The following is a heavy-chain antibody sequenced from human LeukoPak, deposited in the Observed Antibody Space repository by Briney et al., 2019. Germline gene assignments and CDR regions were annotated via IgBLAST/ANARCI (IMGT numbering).Heavy chain of an antibody. CDR1: GYTFTGYY. Sequence: ASVKVSCKASGYTFTGYYMHWVRQAPGQGLEWMGWINPNSGGTNYAQEFQGRVTMTRDTSISTAYMELSRLRSDDTAVYYCARAYIAAAGPTIDYWGQGTLVTVSS. D-gene: IGHD6-13*01. J-gene: IGHJ4*02. V-gene: IGHV1-2*02. CDR2: INPNSGGT. CDR3: ARAYIAAAGPTIDY.